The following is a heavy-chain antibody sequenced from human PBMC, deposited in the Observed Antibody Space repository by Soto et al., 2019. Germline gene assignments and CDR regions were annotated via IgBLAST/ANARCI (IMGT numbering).Heavy chain of an antibody. D-gene: IGHD6-13*01. J-gene: IGHJ6*02. CDR3: ARDQEAGSFFPYYYGMDV. CDR2: ISSGGSTI. CDR1: GFTFSSYE. V-gene: IGHV3-48*03. Sequence: EVQLVESGGGLVQPGGSLRLSCATSGFTFSSYEMNWVRQAPGKGLEWVSYISSGGSTIYYADSVKGRFTISRDNAKNSLYLQMDSLRAEDTAVYYCARDQEAGSFFPYYYGMDVWGQGTTVTVSS.